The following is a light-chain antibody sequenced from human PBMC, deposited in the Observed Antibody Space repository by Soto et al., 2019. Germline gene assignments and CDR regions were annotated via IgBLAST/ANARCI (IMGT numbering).Light chain of an antibody. Sequence: QSALTQPASVSGSPGQSITISCTGTSSDVGGYNYVSWYQQHPGKAPKVMIYDVSKRPSGVSNRFSGSKSGNTASLTLSGLEVEDEADYYCSSYTCGSSRVLFGRGTKVTVL. CDR1: SSDVGGYNY. CDR3: SSYTCGSSRVL. J-gene: IGLJ2*01. V-gene: IGLV2-14*03. CDR2: DVS.